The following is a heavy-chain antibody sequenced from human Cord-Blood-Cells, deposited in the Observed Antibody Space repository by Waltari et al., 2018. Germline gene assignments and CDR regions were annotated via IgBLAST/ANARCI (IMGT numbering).Heavy chain of an antibody. J-gene: IGHJ5*02. Sequence: QVQLVQSGAEVKKPGSSVKVSCKASGGTFGSYAISWVRQAPGQGLEWMGGIIPICGTANYAQKFQGRVTITADESTSTAYMELSSLRSEDTAVYYCASEYCSSTSCYNWFDPWGQGTLVTVSS. V-gene: IGHV1-69*01. CDR2: IIPICGTA. CDR3: ASEYCSSTSCYNWFDP. CDR1: GGTFGSYA. D-gene: IGHD2-2*01.